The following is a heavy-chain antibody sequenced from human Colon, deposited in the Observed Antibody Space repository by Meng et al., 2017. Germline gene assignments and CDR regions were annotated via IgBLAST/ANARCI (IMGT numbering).Heavy chain of an antibody. D-gene: IGHD1-26*01. CDR1: GGSVSSPSYY. V-gene: IGHV4-61*03. Sequence: QVQLQASGPRLVRPSATLSLTCTLSGGSVSSPSYYWSWIRQTPGKGLEWIGYVYYTGSANYNPSLKSRVTISVDTSKNHFSLNLTSVTAADTAVYYCARGRGSYSSIDFWGQGTLVTVSS. CDR2: VYYTGSA. J-gene: IGHJ4*02. CDR3: ARGRGSYSSIDF.